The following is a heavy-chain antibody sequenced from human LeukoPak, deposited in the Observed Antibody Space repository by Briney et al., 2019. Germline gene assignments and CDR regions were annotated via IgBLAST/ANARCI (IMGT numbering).Heavy chain of an antibody. V-gene: IGHV3-53*01. Sequence: GGSLRLSCAASGFTVSSTYMSWVRQAPGKGLEWVSVIYSGGSAYYADSVKGRFTISRDNSKNTFYLQMNSLRAEDTAVYYCARGVSYGSGSYIGDPWGQGTLVTVPS. J-gene: IGHJ5*02. CDR3: ARGVSYGSGSYIGDP. D-gene: IGHD3-10*01. CDR1: GFTVSSTY. CDR2: IYSGGSA.